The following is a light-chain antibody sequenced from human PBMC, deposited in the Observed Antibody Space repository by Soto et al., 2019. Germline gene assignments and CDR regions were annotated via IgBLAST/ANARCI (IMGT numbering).Light chain of an antibody. CDR3: QSCHSSLSGSGV. J-gene: IGLJ1*01. CDR1: SSNIGAGYD. Sequence: QRVLTHPPSGARAPGQRVARSGTGSSSNIGAGYDVHWSQQLPGTAPNLLISRNPTRPSGVPDRFSGSKSGTSASLAITGLPAADEADYYCQSCHSSLSGSGVFGTGTTVTVL. V-gene: IGLV1-40*01. CDR2: RNP.